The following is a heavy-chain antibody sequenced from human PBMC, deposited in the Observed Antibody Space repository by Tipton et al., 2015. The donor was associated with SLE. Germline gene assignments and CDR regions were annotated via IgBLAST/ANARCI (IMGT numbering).Heavy chain of an antibody. V-gene: IGHV1-46*01. CDR3: AIQYYYDSSGYYYFDY. CDR1: GYTFTSYY. CDR2: INPSGGST. Sequence: QLVQSGAEVKKPGASVKVSCKASGYTFTSYYMHWVRQAPGQGLEWMGIINPSGGSTSYAQKFQGRVTMTRDTSTSTVYMELSSLRSEDTAVYYCAIQYYYDSSGYYYFDYWGQGTLVTVSS. D-gene: IGHD3-22*01. J-gene: IGHJ4*02.